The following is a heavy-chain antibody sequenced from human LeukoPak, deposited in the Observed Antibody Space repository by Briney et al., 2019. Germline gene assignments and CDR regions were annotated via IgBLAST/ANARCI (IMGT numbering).Heavy chain of an antibody. CDR2: IYYTGST. D-gene: IGHD3-10*01. J-gene: IGHJ4*02. CDR1: GGSISTYY. V-gene: IGHV4-59*01. Sequence: SETLSLTCTVSGGSISTYYWSWIRQPPGKGLEWIGYIYYTGSTNYNPSLKSRVTISVDTSKNQFSLKLSSMTAADTAVYYCARHPPYYGSGSPFDYWGQGTLVTVSS. CDR3: ARHPPYYGSGSPFDY.